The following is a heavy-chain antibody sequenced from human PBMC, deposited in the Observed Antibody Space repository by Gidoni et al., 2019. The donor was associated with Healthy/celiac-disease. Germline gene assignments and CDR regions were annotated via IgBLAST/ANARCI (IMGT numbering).Heavy chain of an antibody. Sequence: QVQLVQSGAEVKKPGASVKVSCKASGYTFTSSYMHWVRQAPGQGLEWMGIINPSGGSTSYAQKFQGRVTMTRDTSTSTVYMELSSLRSEDTAVYYCARDLLPNYYDSSGPFDPWGQGTLVTVSS. V-gene: IGHV1-46*01. CDR3: ARDLLPNYYDSSGPFDP. CDR1: GYTFTSSY. CDR2: INPSGGST. J-gene: IGHJ5*02. D-gene: IGHD3-22*01.